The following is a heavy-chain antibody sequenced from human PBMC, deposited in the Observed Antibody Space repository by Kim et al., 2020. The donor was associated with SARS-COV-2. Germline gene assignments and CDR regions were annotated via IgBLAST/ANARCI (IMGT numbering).Heavy chain of an antibody. CDR1: GFRFTSSW. Sequence: GESLKISCKGSGFRFTSSWIGWVRQMPGKGLEWMGTIYPGDSDARYSPSFQGQVTISVDESISTAYLQWSRLKAPDTAIYYCARRYGDYFDYWGQGTLVTVSS. J-gene: IGHJ4*02. CDR3: ARRYGDYFDY. D-gene: IGHD4-17*01. V-gene: IGHV5-51*01. CDR2: IYPGDSDA.